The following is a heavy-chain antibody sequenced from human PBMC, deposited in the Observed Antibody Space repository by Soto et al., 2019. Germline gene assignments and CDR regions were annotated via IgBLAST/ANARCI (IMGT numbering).Heavy chain of an antibody. CDR2: ISWNGSNI. D-gene: IGHD2-15*01. Sequence: GGSLILSCAASGFTFSSYAMHWVRQAPGKGLEWVAGISWNGSNIGYADSVQGRFTISRDSATNSLYLEMSSLRAEDTALYYCAKGRRVRGTGLNYYMDVWGKGTTVTVSS. CDR3: AKGRRVRGTGLNYYMDV. CDR1: GFTFSSYA. J-gene: IGHJ6*03. V-gene: IGHV3-9*01.